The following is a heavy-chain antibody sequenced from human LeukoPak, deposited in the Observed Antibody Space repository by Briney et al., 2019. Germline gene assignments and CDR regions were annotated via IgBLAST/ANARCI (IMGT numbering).Heavy chain of an antibody. CDR1: GYTFTGYY. CDR2: INPNSGGT. J-gene: IGHJ3*02. V-gene: IGHV1-2*06. D-gene: IGHD6-19*01. Sequence: ASVTVSCTASGYTFTGYYMHWVRQAPGQGLEWMGRINPNSGGTNYAQKFQGRVTMTRDTSISTAYMELSRLRSDDTAVYYCARGPRLDSSGWYYGAFDIWGQGTMVTVSS. CDR3: ARGPRLDSSGWYYGAFDI.